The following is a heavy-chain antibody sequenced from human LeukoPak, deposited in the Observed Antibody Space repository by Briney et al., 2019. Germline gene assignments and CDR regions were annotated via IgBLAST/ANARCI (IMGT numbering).Heavy chain of an antibody. Sequence: GGSLRLSCEASGFTLSSYWMSWVRQAPGKGLEWVSFIYSDNTHYSDSVKGRFTISRDNSKNTLYLQMNSLRAEDTAVYYCARRAGAYSHPYDYWGQGTLVTVSS. D-gene: IGHD4/OR15-4a*01. V-gene: IGHV3-53*01. J-gene: IGHJ4*02. CDR3: ARRAGAYSHPYDY. CDR1: GFTLSSYW. CDR2: IYSDNT.